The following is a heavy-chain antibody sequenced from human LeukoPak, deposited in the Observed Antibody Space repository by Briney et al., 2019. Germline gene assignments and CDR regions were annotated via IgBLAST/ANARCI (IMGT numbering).Heavy chain of an antibody. Sequence: GGSLRLSCVASGLPIAVFAMHWVRQAPGKGLEWVSLISGDGVSTFYADSVKGRFSISRDNSKNSLYLEMNSLRTEDAAMYYCAKESGKFDYWGQGTLVAVSS. J-gene: IGHJ4*02. CDR1: GLPIAVFA. V-gene: IGHV3-43*02. CDR3: AKESGKFDY. CDR2: ISGDGVST.